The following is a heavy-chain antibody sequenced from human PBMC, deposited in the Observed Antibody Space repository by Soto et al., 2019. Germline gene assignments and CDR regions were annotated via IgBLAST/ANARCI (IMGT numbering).Heavy chain of an antibody. D-gene: IGHD3-3*01. J-gene: IGHJ6*02. CDR3: ARVLRSYYDFWSGYPNYYYGMDV. Sequence: GSLTLSCAASGFTFSDYYMSWIRQAPGKGLEWVSYISSSGSTIYYADSVKGRFTISRDNAKNSLYPQMNSLRAEDTAVYYCARVLRSYYDFWSGYPNYYYGMDVWGQGTTVTVSS. V-gene: IGHV3-11*01. CDR1: GFTFSDYY. CDR2: ISSSGSTI.